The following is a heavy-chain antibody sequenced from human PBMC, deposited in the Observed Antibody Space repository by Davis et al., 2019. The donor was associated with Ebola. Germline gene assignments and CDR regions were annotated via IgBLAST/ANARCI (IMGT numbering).Heavy chain of an antibody. CDR3: ARHRVVVVEEADFDY. V-gene: IGHV5-51*01. CDR2: IYPGDSDT. D-gene: IGHD2-15*01. CDR1: GYSFTTYW. J-gene: IGHJ4*02. Sequence: GESLKISCKGSGYSFTTYWIAWVRQTPAKGLEWMGIIYPGDSDTRYSPSFQGQVTISADKSISTAYLQWSSLKASDTAMYYCARHRVVVVEEADFDYWGQGTLVTVSS.